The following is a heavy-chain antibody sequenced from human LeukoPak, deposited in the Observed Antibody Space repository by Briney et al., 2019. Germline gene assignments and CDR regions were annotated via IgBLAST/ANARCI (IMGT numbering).Heavy chain of an antibody. D-gene: IGHD1-26*01. CDR3: ARLKWEILDDY. CDR2: INGDWSST. Sequence: GGSLRLSCAASGFTFSSYWMHWIRQAPGKGRVWFSRINGDWSSTFYADYVKGRFTISRDNAKKTLYLEMNSLTSEETAVYYCARLKWEILDDYWGQGTLVTVSS. J-gene: IGHJ4*02. CDR1: GFTFSSYW. V-gene: IGHV3-74*01.